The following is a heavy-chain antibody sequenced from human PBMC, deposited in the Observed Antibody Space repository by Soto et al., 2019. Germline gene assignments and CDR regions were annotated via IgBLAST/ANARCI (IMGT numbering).Heavy chain of an antibody. Sequence: SETLSLTCAVSGGSISSSNWWSWVRQPPGKGLERIGEIYHSGSTNYNPSLKSRVTISVDKSKNQFSLKLSSVTAADTAVYYCARHLDGSGSYGIKCYYFDYFGHGTLVTVSS. CDR2: IYHSGST. V-gene: IGHV4-4*02. J-gene: IGHJ4*01. CDR1: GGSISSSNW. CDR3: ARHLDGSGSYGIKCYYFDY. D-gene: IGHD3-10*01.